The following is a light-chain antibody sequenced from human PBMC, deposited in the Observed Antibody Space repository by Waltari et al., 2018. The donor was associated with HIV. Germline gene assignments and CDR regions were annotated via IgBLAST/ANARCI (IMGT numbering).Light chain of an antibody. Sequence: DIQMTQSPSSLSASVGDRVSITCRASQAVANKVNWFQQKPGKAPKVLIYDASRLTNGGPSRFRGSGSGTDFTLTINGVQPDDFASYFCQQRSSFPLTFGPGTKVDVK. J-gene: IGKJ3*01. CDR1: QAVANK. CDR2: DAS. V-gene: IGKV1-39*01. CDR3: QQRSSFPLT.